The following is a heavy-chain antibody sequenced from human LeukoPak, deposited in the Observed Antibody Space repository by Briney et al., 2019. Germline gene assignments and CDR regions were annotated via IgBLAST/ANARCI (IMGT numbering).Heavy chain of an antibody. CDR1: GYTFTRYV. CDR3: ARAPKRPDYGQRGDY. J-gene: IGHJ4*02. Sequence: APVRVSCKASGYTFTRYVISWVREAPGQELEWMGWITAYKSNTNYAQKLERRVTMTTDTSKSTAYMELRSLRSDATAVYYCARAPKRPDYGQRGDYWGQGTLVTVSS. D-gene: IGHD4/OR15-4a*01. CDR2: ITAYKSNT. V-gene: IGHV1-18*01.